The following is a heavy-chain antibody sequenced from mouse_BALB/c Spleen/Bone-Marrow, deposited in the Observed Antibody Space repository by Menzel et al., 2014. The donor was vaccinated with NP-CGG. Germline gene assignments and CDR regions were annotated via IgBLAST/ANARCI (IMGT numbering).Heavy chain of an antibody. CDR3: ARYGNYDAMDY. J-gene: IGHJ4*01. D-gene: IGHD2-1*01. Sequence: QVQLQQSGAELVKPGASVKLPCKASGYTFTSYWMHWVKQRPGQGLEWIGEINPSNGRTNYNETFKSKATLTVDKSSTTAYMQLSSLISDDSAVYYCARYGNYDAMDYWGQGTSVTVSS. V-gene: IGHV1S81*02. CDR2: INPSNGRT. CDR1: GYTFTSYW.